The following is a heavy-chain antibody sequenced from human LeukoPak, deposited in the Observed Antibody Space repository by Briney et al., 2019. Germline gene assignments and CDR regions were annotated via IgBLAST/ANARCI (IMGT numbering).Heavy chain of an antibody. CDR2: IRSKAYGGTT. CDR3: TRAGRRITMIVVVIEETAFDI. Sequence: PGGSLRLSCAASGFTFSDYYMSWIRQAPGKGLEWVGFIRSKAYGGTTEYAASVKGRFTISRDDSKSIAYLQMNSLKTEDTAVYYCTRAGRRITMIVVVIEETAFDIWGQGTMVTVSS. CDR1: GFTFSDYY. D-gene: IGHD3-22*01. V-gene: IGHV3-49*03. J-gene: IGHJ3*02.